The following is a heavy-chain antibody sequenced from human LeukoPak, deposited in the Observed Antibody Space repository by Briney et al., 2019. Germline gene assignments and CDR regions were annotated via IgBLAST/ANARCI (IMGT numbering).Heavy chain of an antibody. CDR3: ARGDSGSYFYYYYYMDV. V-gene: IGHV1-8*03. CDR1: GYTFTSYD. CDR2: MNPNSGNT. D-gene: IGHD1-26*01. J-gene: IGHJ6*03. Sequence: ASVKVSCKAYGYTFTSYDINWVRQATGQGLGWMGWMNPNSGNTGYAQKFQGRVTITRNTSISTAYMELSSLRSEDTAVYYCARGDSGSYFYYYYYMDVWGKGTTVTVSS.